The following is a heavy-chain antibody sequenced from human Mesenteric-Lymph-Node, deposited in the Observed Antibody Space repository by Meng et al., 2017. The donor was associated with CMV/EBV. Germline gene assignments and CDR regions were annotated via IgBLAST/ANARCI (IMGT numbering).Heavy chain of an antibody. CDR2: ISGGGTTI. CDR3: AREIGKGITGTAYGMDV. CDR1: GFTFSDYY. J-gene: IGHJ6*02. V-gene: IGHV3-11*04. D-gene: IGHD1-20*01. Sequence: GESLKISCAASGFTFSDYYMSWIRQAPGKGLEWVSFISGGGTTIYYADSVKGRFTISRDNAKNSLYLQMNSLRAEDTAVYYCAREIGKGITGTAYGMDVWGQGTTVTVSS.